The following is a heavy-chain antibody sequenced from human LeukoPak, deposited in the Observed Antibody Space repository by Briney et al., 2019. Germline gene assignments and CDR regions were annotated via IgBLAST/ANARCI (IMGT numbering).Heavy chain of an antibody. J-gene: IGHJ4*02. V-gene: IGHV1-69*02. D-gene: IGHD3-16*01. CDR2: IIPILGIA. Sequence: VASVKVSCKASGYTFTGYYMHWVRQAPGQGLEWMGRIIPILGIANYAQKFQGRVTITADKSTSTAYMELSSLRSEDTAVYYCARGGDLKGELDYWGQGTLVTVSS. CDR1: GYTFTGYY. CDR3: ARGGDLKGELDY.